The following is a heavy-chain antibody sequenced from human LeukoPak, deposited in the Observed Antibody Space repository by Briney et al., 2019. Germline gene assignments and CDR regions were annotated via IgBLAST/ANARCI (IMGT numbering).Heavy chain of an antibody. V-gene: IGHV3-21*01. CDR3: ARSLKVSAALDVFDI. CDR2: ISRSGGSI. Sequence: TGGSLRLSCAASEFTFSSHSMNWVRQAPGKGLEWVSSISRSGGSIYYADSLKGRFTISRDNAKNSLYLQMNGLRAEDTAVYFCARSLKVSAALDVFDIWGQGTMVTVSS. J-gene: IGHJ3*02. D-gene: IGHD2-2*01. CDR1: EFTFSSHS.